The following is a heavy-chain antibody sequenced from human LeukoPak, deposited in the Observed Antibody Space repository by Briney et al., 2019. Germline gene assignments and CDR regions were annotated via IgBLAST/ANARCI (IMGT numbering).Heavy chain of an antibody. CDR1: GGSISSSTYY. D-gene: IGHD1-26*01. CDR3: ARHSGIGMAQLYFDY. Sequence: PSETLSLTCTVSGGSISSSTYYWGWIRQPPGKGLEWIGSIYYSGSKYYNPSHKSRVTISVDTSKNQFSLSLSSVTAADTAVYHCARHSGIGMAQLYFDYEGQGTRIIVTA. V-gene: IGHV4-39*01. J-gene: IGHJ4*02. CDR2: IYYSGSK.